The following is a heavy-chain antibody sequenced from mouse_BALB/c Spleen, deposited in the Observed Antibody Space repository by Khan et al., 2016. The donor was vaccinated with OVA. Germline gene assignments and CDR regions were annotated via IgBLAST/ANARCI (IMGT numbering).Heavy chain of an antibody. CDR3: AKQNHGTLCAMDY. CDR2: IWGDGST. Sequence: QVQLQQSGPGLVAPSQSLSITCTVSGFSLTTYGVSWVRQPPGKGLEWLGVIWGDGSTNYHSALISRLTISQDTSKSPVFIKLNSLQTDDTGTYYCAKQNHGTLCAMDYGGQGTSVTVSS. D-gene: IGHD2-1*01. CDR1: GFSLTTYG. V-gene: IGHV2-3*01. J-gene: IGHJ4*01.